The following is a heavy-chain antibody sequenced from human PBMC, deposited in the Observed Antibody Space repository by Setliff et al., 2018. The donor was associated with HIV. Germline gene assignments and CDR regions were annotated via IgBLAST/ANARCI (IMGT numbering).Heavy chain of an antibody. J-gene: IGHJ3*02. V-gene: IGHV3-48*01. CDR3: ARPTGYSSSWYPLDAFDI. CDR2: ISSSSSTI. Sequence: GGSLRLSCAASGFTFSSYSMNWVRQAPGKGLEWVSSISSSSSTIYYADSVKGRFTISRDNAKNSLYLQMNSLRAEDTAVYYCARPTGYSSSWYPLDAFDIWGQGTMVTVS. D-gene: IGHD6-13*01. CDR1: GFTFSSYS.